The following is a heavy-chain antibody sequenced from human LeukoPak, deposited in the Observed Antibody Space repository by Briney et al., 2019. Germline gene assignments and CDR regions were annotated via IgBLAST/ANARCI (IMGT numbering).Heavy chain of an antibody. CDR3: ARDGYSGNDGL. Sequence: MPSETLSLTCTVSGGSISSYYWSWIRQPPGKGLEWIGYIYHSGSTKYNPSLKSRVTISVDTSKNQFSLKMSSVTAADTAVYYCARDGYSGNDGLWGQGTLVTVSS. CDR1: GGSISSYY. V-gene: IGHV4-59*01. CDR2: IYHSGST. D-gene: IGHD5-12*01. J-gene: IGHJ4*02.